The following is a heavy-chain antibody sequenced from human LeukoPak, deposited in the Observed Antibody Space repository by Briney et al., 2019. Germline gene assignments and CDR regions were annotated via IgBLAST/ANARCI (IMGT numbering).Heavy chain of an antibody. J-gene: IGHJ4*02. Sequence: GGSLRLSCAASGFTFDDYAMHWVRQAPGKGLEWVSGISWNSGSIGYADSVKGRFTISRDNAKNSLYLQMNSLRAEDTALCYCAKDMGGSYSAGYDYWGQGTLVTVSS. CDR3: AKDMGGSYSAGYDY. CDR1: GFTFDDYA. V-gene: IGHV3-9*01. CDR2: ISWNSGSI. D-gene: IGHD1-26*01.